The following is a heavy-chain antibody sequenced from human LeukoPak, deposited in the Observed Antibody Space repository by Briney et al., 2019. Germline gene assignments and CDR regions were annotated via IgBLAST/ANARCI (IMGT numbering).Heavy chain of an antibody. J-gene: IGHJ4*02. CDR1: GFTFSSYS. CDR3: ARDKRYDWNDWVPMY. CDR2: ISSSSSYI. D-gene: IGHD1-1*01. V-gene: IGHV3-21*01. Sequence: GGSLRLSCAASGFTFSSYSMNWVRQAPGKGLEWVSSISSSSSYIYYADSVKGRFTISRDNAKNSLYLQMNSLRAEDTAVYYCARDKRYDWNDWVPMYWGQGTLVTVSS.